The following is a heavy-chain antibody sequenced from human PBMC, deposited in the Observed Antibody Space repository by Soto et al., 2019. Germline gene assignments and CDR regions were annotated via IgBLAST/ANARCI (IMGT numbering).Heavy chain of an antibody. J-gene: IGHJ3*01. CDR1: GGTFSSYA. V-gene: IGHV1-69*01. CDR3: ARERGGAIIVGVTGTFDV. Sequence: QVQLVQSGAEVKKPGSSVKVSCKASGGTFSSYAISWVRQVPGQGLEWMGGIIAILGKANYAEKFQGRVTRTADESTSTDYVELSRLRAEDTAVYYCARERGGAIIVGVTGTFDVWGQGTLVTVSS. CDR2: IIAILGKA. D-gene: IGHD3-22*01.